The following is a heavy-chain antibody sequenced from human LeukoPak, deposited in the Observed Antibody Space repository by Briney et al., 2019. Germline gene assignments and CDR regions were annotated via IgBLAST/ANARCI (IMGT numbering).Heavy chain of an antibody. CDR1: GGSISSGGYS. V-gene: IGHV4-30-2*01. CDR3: ARGRPSVFDP. Sequence: SQTLSLTCAVSGGSISSGGYSWSWIRQPPGKGLEWIGYIYHSGSTYYNPSLKSRVTISVDRSKNQFSLKLSSVTAADTAVYYCARGRPSVFDPWGQGTLVTVSS. CDR2: IYHSGST. J-gene: IGHJ5*02. D-gene: IGHD5/OR15-5a*01.